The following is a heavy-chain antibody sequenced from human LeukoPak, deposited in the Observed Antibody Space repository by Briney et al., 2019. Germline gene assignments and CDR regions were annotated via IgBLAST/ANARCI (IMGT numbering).Heavy chain of an antibody. CDR3: ARVKGVVVPAAIPTRNWFDP. J-gene: IGHJ5*02. D-gene: IGHD2-2*02. CDR1: GGSFSGYY. Sequence: SETLSLTCAVYGGSFSGYYWSWIRQPPGKGLEWIGEINHSGSTNYNPSLKSRVTISVDTPKNQFSLKLSSVTAADTAVYYCARVKGVVVPAAIPTRNWFDPWGQGTLVTVSS. V-gene: IGHV4-34*01. CDR2: INHSGST.